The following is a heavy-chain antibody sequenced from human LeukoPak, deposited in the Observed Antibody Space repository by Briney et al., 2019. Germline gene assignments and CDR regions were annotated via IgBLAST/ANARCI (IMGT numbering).Heavy chain of an antibody. CDR2: INPNSGGT. CDR1: GYTFTAYY. V-gene: IGHV1-2*06. J-gene: IGHJ6*02. Sequence: ASVKLSYKASGYTFTAYYMHWVRQAPGQGLEWLGRINPNSGGTNYAQKFQGRVTMTRDTSISTAYLELSRLRSDDTAVYYCAIIFSPPRPYGFWSGTYYYYGMDVWGQGTTVTVCS. D-gene: IGHD3-3*01. CDR3: AIIFSPPRPYGFWSGTYYYYGMDV.